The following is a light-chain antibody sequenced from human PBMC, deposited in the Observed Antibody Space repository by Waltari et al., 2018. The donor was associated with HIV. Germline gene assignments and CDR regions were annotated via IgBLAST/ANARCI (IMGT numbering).Light chain of an antibody. V-gene: IGLV2-14*03. CDR2: DVD. CDR3: SSYTTSNTVV. CDR1: SSDVDTYNL. Sequence: QSALTQPASVSGSPGQSITIPCSGTSSDVDTYNLVSWYQKHPDKAPKLLIYDVDTRPSGVSRRFSGSKSGNTASLTISSIQADDEAEYYCSSYTTSNTVVFGGGTKVSVL. J-gene: IGLJ2*01.